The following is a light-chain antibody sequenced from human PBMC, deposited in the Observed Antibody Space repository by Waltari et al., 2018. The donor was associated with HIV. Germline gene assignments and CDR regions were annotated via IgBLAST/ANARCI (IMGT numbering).Light chain of an antibody. Sequence: DIQMTQSPSSLSASVGDRVTITCRASQSISTYLTWFQQRPGKDPNLLIYTASSLQSGVPSRFSGSGSGTDFTLTISSLQPEDFATYYCQQSYSTPVTFGPGTNVAIK. J-gene: IGKJ3*01. CDR2: TAS. CDR3: QQSYSTPVT. CDR1: QSISTY. V-gene: IGKV1-39*01.